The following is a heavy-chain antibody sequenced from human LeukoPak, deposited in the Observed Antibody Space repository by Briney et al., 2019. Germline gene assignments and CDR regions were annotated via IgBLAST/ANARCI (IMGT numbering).Heavy chain of an antibody. J-gene: IGHJ5*02. CDR2: INPNSGGT. V-gene: IGHV1-2*04. CDR1: GYTFTSYY. CDR3: ARDNYGSGEANWFDP. D-gene: IGHD3-10*01. Sequence: ASVRVSCKASGYTFTSYYMHWVRQAPGQGLEWMGWINPNSGGTNYAQKFQGWVTMTRDTSISTAYMELSRLRSDDTAVYYCARDNYGSGEANWFDPWGQGTLVTVSS.